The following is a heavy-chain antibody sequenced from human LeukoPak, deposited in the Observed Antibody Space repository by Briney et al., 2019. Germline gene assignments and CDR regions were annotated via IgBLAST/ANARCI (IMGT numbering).Heavy chain of an antibody. Sequence: SETLSLTCTVSGGSISSYYWSWIRQPPGKGLEWIGYIYYSGSTNYNPSLKSRVTISVDTSKNQFSLKLSSVTAADTAVYYCARVPRGYSYGSDYWGQGTLVTVSP. CDR3: ARVPRGYSYGSDY. J-gene: IGHJ4*02. D-gene: IGHD5-18*01. V-gene: IGHV4-59*01. CDR1: GGSISSYY. CDR2: IYYSGST.